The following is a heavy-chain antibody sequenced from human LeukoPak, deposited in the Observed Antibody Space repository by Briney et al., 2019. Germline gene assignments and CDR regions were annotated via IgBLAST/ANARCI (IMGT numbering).Heavy chain of an antibody. CDR2: ISDSSRTT. Sequence: GGSLRLSCEVSGFTFSTEAMTWVRQAPGKGLEWVSSISDSSRTTYYADSVQGRFTISRDNSRSTVYLQMNSLRVEDTAFYYCAKKLGFIPQFDYWSQGTLVAVSS. V-gene: IGHV3-23*01. CDR1: GFTFSTEA. J-gene: IGHJ4*02. CDR3: AKKLGFIPQFDY. D-gene: IGHD6-13*01.